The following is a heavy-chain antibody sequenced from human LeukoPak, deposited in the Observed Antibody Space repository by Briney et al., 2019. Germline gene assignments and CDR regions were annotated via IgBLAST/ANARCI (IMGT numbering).Heavy chain of an antibody. CDR1: GFTFSSYG. Sequence: PGGALRLSCAASGFTFSSYGMHWVRQAPGKGLEWVAFIRYEGSNKCYADSVKGRFTISRDNSKNTLYLQMNNLRAEDTAVYSCAKIEIAAAGRGGGYWGQGTLVTVSS. J-gene: IGHJ4*02. V-gene: IGHV3-30*02. CDR2: IRYEGSNK. D-gene: IGHD6-13*01. CDR3: AKIEIAAAGRGGGY.